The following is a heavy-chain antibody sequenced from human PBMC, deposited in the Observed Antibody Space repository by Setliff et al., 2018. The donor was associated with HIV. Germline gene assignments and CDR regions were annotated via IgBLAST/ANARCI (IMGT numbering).Heavy chain of an antibody. J-gene: IGHJ4*02. D-gene: IGHD3-3*01. Sequence: PGGSLRLSCAASGFTFSNAWMSWVRQAPGKGLEWVGRIQSKTDGGATDYAAPVKGRFTISRDNAKNSLYLQMNSLRAEDTAVYYCARDLINDYNFWSGSTYYFDYWGQGTLVTVSS. CDR3: ARDLINDYNFWSGSTYYFDY. CDR2: IQSKTDGGAT. V-gene: IGHV3-15*01. CDR1: GFTFSNAW.